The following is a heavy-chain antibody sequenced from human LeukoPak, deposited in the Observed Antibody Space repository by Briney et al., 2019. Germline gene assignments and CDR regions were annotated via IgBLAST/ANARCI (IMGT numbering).Heavy chain of an antibody. CDR1: GGSISSSSYY. Sequence: SETLSLTCTVSGGSISSSSYYWGWIRQPPGKGLEWIGSIYYSGSTYYNPSLRSRVTISVDTSKNQFSLKLSSVTAADTAVYYCASIPERWGSYRWDYWGQGTLVTVSS. D-gene: IGHD3-16*02. CDR2: IYYSGST. CDR3: ASIPERWGSYRWDY. V-gene: IGHV4-39*07. J-gene: IGHJ4*02.